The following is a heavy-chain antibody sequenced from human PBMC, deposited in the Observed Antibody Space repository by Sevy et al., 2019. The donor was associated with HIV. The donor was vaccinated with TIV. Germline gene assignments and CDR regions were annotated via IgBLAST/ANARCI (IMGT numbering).Heavy chain of an antibody. CDR1: GFTLNAYW. Sequence: GGSLRLSCAASGFTLNAYWMHWVRQAPGKGLEWRANINQDGSTQYYAASGKGRFTISRDNAKNLVYLQMNTMRPEDTGLYYCSRAIAAAAGFGGKGTLVTVSS. J-gene: IGHJ4*02. CDR3: SRAIAAAAGF. D-gene: IGHD6-13*01. CDR2: INQDGSTQ. V-gene: IGHV3-7*01.